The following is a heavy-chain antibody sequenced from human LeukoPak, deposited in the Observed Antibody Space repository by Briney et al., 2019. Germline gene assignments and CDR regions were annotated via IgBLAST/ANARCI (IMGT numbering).Heavy chain of an antibody. CDR3: ARVRSDGYSDY. Sequence: SETLSLTCAVYGGSFSGYYWSWVRQPPGKGLEWIGEINHSGSTNYNPSLKSRVTISVDTSKNQFSLKLSSVTAADTAVYYCARVRSDGYSDYWGQGTLVTVSS. J-gene: IGHJ4*02. V-gene: IGHV4-34*01. D-gene: IGHD5-24*01. CDR1: GGSFSGYY. CDR2: INHSGST.